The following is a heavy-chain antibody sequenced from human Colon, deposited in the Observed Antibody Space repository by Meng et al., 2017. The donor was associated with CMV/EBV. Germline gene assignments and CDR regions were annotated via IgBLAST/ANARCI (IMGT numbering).Heavy chain of an antibody. J-gene: IGHJ4*02. D-gene: IGHD3-10*01. CDR3: ARGLYGSGRHQIDY. V-gene: IGHV4-34*01. CDR2: INHSGST. CDR1: GGTFSGYY. Sequence: QVTLQQWGAGLLKPSETLVLTVAVYGGTFSGYYWSWIRQPPGKGLEWIGEINHSGSTNYNPSLKSRVTISVDTSKNQFSLKLSSVTAADTAVYYCARGLYGSGRHQIDYWGQGTLVTVSS.